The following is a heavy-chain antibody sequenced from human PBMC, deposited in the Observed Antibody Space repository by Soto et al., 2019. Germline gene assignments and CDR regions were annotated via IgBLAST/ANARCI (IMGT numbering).Heavy chain of an antibody. V-gene: IGHV4-59*01. Sequence: SETLSLTCTVSGGSISSYYWSWIRQPPGKGLEWIGYIYYSGSTNYNPSLKSRFTISVDTSKNQFSLKLSSVTAADTAVYYCARTLDYGHMDVWGKGTTVTVSS. CDR3: ARTLDYGHMDV. J-gene: IGHJ6*03. D-gene: IGHD3-16*01. CDR2: IYYSGST. CDR1: GGSISSYY.